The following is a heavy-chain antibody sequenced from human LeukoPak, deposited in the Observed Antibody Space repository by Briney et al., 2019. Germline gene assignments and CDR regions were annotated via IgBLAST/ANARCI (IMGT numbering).Heavy chain of an antibody. CDR2: ISYDGSNK. CDR3: AKDGGWELPHYYYGMDI. Sequence: GGSLRLSCAASGFTFSSYGMYWVRQAPGKGLEWVAVISYDGSNKYYADSVKGRFTISRDNSKNTLYLQMNSLRAEDTAVYYCAKDGGWELPHYYYGMDIWGQGSTVTVSS. CDR1: GFTFSSYG. J-gene: IGHJ6*02. V-gene: IGHV3-30*18. D-gene: IGHD1-26*01.